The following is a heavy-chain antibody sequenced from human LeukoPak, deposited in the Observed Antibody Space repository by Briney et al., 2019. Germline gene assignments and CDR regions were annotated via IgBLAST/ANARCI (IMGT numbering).Heavy chain of an antibody. D-gene: IGHD4/OR15-4a*01. CDR1: GFTFSSYA. Sequence: QPGGSLRLSCAASGFTFSSYAMSWVRQAPGKGLEWVSYISSSGSTIYYADSVKGRFTISRDNAKNSLYLQMNSLRAEDTAVYYCARDGDLDYSDSRWGQGTLVTVSS. CDR3: ARDGDLDYSDSR. V-gene: IGHV3-48*04. CDR2: ISSSGSTI. J-gene: IGHJ4*02.